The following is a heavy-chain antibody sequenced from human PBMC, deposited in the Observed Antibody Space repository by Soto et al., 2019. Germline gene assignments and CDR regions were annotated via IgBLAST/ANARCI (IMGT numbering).Heavy chain of an antibody. V-gene: IGHV1-69*12. Sequence: QVQLVQSGAEMKKPGSSVKVSCKASGGTFSSHPISWVRQAPGQGLEWMGGIIPVIGTPNYAQKFQGRVTITADESTSTAYMELRSLRSEDTAMYDCARGLTVTYGMDVWGQGTTLTVS. CDR3: ARGLTVTYGMDV. J-gene: IGHJ6*02. CDR2: IIPVIGTP. D-gene: IGHD4-4*01. CDR1: GGTFSSHP.